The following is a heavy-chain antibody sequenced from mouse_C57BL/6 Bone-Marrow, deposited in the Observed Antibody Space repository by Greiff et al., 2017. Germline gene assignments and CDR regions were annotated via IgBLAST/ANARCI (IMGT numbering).Heavy chain of an antibody. Sequence: EVKLVESGGGLVQPGGSLSLSCAASGFTFTDYYMSWVRPPPGKGLEWLGFIRNKANGYTTEYSASVKGRFTISRDNSQSILYLQMNALRAEDSATYYCARYNWADYAMDYWGQGTSVTVSS. D-gene: IGHD4-1*01. J-gene: IGHJ4*01. CDR3: ARYNWADYAMDY. CDR1: GFTFTDYY. CDR2: IRNKANGYTT. V-gene: IGHV7-3*01.